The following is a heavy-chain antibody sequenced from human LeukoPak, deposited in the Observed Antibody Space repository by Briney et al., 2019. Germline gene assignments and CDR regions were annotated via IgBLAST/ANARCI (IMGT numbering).Heavy chain of an antibody. J-gene: IGHJ4*02. CDR2: ILSDGSKE. Sequence: PGGSLRLSCAASGFTFSSYGMHWVRQAPGKGLEWVAVILSDGSKEFYTDSVKGRFTISRDNAKNSLYLQMNSLRAEDTAVYYCAKNRGDYGDYHPGDYWGQGTLVTVSS. CDR1: GFTFSSYG. CDR3: AKNRGDYGDYHPGDY. V-gene: IGHV3-33*03. D-gene: IGHD4-17*01.